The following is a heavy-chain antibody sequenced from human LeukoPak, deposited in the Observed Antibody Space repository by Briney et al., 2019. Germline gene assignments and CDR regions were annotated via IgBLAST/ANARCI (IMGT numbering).Heavy chain of an antibody. CDR1: GFTVSSNY. CDR3: ARDSSGYRRFDY. D-gene: IGHD3-22*01. Sequence: PGGSLRLSCAASGFTVSSNYMSWVRQAPGKGLEWVSVIYSGGSTYYADSVKGRFTISRDNSKNTLYLQMNSLRAEDTAVYYCARDSSGYRRFDYWGQGTLVTVSS. J-gene: IGHJ4*02. CDR2: IYSGGST. V-gene: IGHV3-53*01.